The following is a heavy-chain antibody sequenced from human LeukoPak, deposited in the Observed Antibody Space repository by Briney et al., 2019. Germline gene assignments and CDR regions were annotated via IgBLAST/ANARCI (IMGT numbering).Heavy chain of an antibody. CDR2: ISSSGSTI. D-gene: IGHD2-15*01. J-gene: IGHJ4*02. CDR3: ARGGSGGSSPLDY. Sequence: GGSLRLSCAASGFTFSSYEMNWVRQAPGKGLEWVSYISSSGSTIYYADSVKGRFTISRDNAKNSLYLQMNSLRAEDTAVYYCARGGSGGSSPLDYWGQGTLDTVSS. V-gene: IGHV3-48*03. CDR1: GFTFSSYE.